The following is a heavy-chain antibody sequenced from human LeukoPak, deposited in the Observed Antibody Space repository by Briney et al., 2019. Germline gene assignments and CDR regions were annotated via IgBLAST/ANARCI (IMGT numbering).Heavy chain of an antibody. V-gene: IGHV3-11*04. CDR1: GFTFSDYY. J-gene: IGHJ5*02. CDR3: AGYCTSNSCFSWFDP. D-gene: IGHD2-2*01. Sequence: PGGSLRLSCAASGFTFSDYYMSWIRQAPGKGLEWVSYISSSGSTIYYADSVQGRFTISRDNARDSLFLQMNSLRAEDTAVYYCAGYCTSNSCFSWFDPWGQGTLVTVSS. CDR2: ISSSGSTI.